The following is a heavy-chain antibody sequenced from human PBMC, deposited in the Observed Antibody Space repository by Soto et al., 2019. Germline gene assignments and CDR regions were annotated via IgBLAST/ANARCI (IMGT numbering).Heavy chain of an antibody. CDR1: GYSFTSYW. CDR3: ARGYCTNGACYKSGFWFDP. Sequence: GESLKISCKGSGYSFTSYWISWVRQMPGKGLEWMGRIDPSDSYTNYSPSFQGHVTISADKSISTAYLQWSSLKASDTAVCYCARGYCTNGACYKSGFWFDPWGQGTLVTVFS. CDR2: IDPSDSYT. D-gene: IGHD2-8*01. J-gene: IGHJ5*02. V-gene: IGHV5-10-1*01.